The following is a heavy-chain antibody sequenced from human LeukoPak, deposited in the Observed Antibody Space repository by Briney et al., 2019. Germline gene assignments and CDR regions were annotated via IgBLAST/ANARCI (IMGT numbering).Heavy chain of an antibody. CDR2: INPSGGST. CDR3: ARDLSLQLPGRYYYYGMDV. D-gene: IGHD2-2*01. V-gene: IGHV1-2*04. Sequence: GASVKVSCKASGYTFTSYYMHWVRQAPGQGLEWMGIINPSGGSTNYAQKFQGWVTMTRDTSISTAYMELSRLRSDDTAVYYCARDLSLQLPGRYYYYGMDVWGQGTTVTVSS. CDR1: GYTFTSYY. J-gene: IGHJ6*02.